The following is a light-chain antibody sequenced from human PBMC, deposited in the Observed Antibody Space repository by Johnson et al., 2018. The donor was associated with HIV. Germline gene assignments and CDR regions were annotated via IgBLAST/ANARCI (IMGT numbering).Light chain of an antibody. Sequence: QSVLTQPPSVSAAPGQKVTISCSGSSSNIGNNYVSWYQHLPGTAPKLLTYDNNKRPSGIPDRFSGSKSGTSATLGITGLQTGDEADYYCGTWDSSLSAGVFGTVTKVTVL. CDR2: DNN. J-gene: IGLJ1*01. V-gene: IGLV1-51*01. CDR1: SSNIGNNY. CDR3: GTWDSSLSAGV.